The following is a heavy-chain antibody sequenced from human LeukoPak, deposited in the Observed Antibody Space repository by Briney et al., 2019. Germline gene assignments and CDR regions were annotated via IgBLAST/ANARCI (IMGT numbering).Heavy chain of an antibody. V-gene: IGHV1-69*04. D-gene: IGHD6-19*01. CDR3: AREGIAVATGGYYGMDV. Sequence: SVKVSCKASGGTFSSYAISWVRQAPGQGLEWMGRIIPILGIANYAQKFQGRVTITADKSTSTAYMELSSLRSEDTAVYYCAREGIAVATGGYYGMDVWGQGTTVTVSS. CDR2: IIPILGIA. J-gene: IGHJ6*02. CDR1: GGTFSSYA.